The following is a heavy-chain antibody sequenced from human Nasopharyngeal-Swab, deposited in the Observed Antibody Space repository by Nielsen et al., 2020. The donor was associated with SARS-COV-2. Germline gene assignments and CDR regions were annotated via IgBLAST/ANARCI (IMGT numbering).Heavy chain of an antibody. D-gene: IGHD1-7*01. CDR2: ISYSGST. V-gene: IGHV4-59*08. J-gene: IGHJ4*02. CDR3: VRHEGGTTLDY. Sequence: WIRQPPGKGLEWIGHISYSGSTHYDPSFRSRVTMWVDTSKNQFSLKLTSVTAADTAVYYCVRHEGGTTLDYWGQGTLVTVSS.